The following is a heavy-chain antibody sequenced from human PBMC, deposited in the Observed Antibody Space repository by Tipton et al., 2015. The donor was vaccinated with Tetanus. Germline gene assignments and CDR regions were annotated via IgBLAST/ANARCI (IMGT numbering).Heavy chain of an antibody. D-gene: IGHD3-22*01. CDR2: IDPNSGGT. Sequence: QLVQSGAEMKKPGASVKVSCKASGYTFTGYYIYWVRQAPGQVLEWMGWIDPNSGGTVYAQKFQGRVTMTRDTSISTGYMELRSLRSDDTAVYYCARDRGDYIYYGMDVWGPGTTVTVS. CDR3: ARDRGDYIYYGMDV. J-gene: IGHJ6*02. V-gene: IGHV1-2*02. CDR1: GYTFTGYY.